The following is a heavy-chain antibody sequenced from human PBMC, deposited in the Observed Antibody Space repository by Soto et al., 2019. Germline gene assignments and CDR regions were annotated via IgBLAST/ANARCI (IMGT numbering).Heavy chain of an antibody. J-gene: IGHJ4*02. V-gene: IGHV4-61*01. CDR3: ARMGYSGYDYVPPFDY. CDR2: IYYSGST. CDR1: GVSVSSGSYY. Sequence: SETLSLTCTVSGVSVSSGSYYWSWIRQPPGKGLEWIGYIYYSGSTNYNPSLKSRVTISVDTSKNQFSLKLSSVTAADTAVYYCARMGYSGYDYVPPFDYWGQGTLVTVSS. D-gene: IGHD5-12*01.